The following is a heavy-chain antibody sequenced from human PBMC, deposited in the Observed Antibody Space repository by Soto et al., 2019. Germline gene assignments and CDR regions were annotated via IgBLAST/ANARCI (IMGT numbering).Heavy chain of an antibody. Sequence: SVKVSCKASGGTFSSYAISWVRQAPGQGLEWMGMIIPIGGTASYAQKFQGRVTMTADESTSTVYMELSSLRSEDTAVYYCARSSGGYFDYWGQGTLVTVSS. D-gene: IGHD3-22*01. J-gene: IGHJ4*02. CDR2: IIPIGGTA. CDR3: ARSSGGYFDY. CDR1: GGTFSSYA. V-gene: IGHV1-69*11.